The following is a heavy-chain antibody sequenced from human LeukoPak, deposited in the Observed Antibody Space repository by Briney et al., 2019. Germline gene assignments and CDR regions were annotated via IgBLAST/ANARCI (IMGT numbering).Heavy chain of an antibody. Sequence: GSSVKVSCKASGGTFSSYAISWLRQAPGLGLEWMGGIFPIFGTANYAQKFQGRVTITADESTSTAYMELSSLRSEDTAVYYCASVQVGYCSGGSCYSPWFDPWGQGTLVTVSS. D-gene: IGHD2-15*01. CDR3: ASVQVGYCSGGSCYSPWFDP. CDR1: GGTFSSYA. CDR2: IFPIFGTA. V-gene: IGHV1-69*01. J-gene: IGHJ5*02.